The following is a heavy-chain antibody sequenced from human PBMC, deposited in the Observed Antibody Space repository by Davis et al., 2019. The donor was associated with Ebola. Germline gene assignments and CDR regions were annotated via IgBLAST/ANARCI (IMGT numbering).Heavy chain of an antibody. CDR3: ARHTYYYDSSGYWVAFDI. J-gene: IGHJ3*02. CDR1: GGSISSGGYY. D-gene: IGHD3-22*01. Sequence: MPSETLSLTCTVSGGSISSGGYYWSWIRQHPGKGLEWIGYIYYSGNTNYNPSLKSRVTISVDTSKNQFSLKLSSVTAADTAVYYCARHTYYYDSSGYWVAFDIWGQGTMVTVSS. CDR2: IYYSGNT. V-gene: IGHV4-61*08.